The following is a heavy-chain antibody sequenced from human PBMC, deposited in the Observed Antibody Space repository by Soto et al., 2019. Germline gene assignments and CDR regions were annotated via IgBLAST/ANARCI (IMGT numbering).Heavy chain of an antibody. J-gene: IGHJ6*03. CDR2: TYYRSKWYN. CDR3: ARSNAADRPRVGYYYFMDV. CDR1: GDSVSSNTFF. D-gene: IGHD1-1*01. Sequence: SQTLSLTCAISGDSVSSNTFFWSWIRPSPSRGLEWLGMTYYRSKWYNDYAVSVKSRVTINPDTTKNQFSLQLNSVTPEDTAVYFCARSNAADRPRVGYYYFMDVWGKGTTVTVSS. V-gene: IGHV6-1*01.